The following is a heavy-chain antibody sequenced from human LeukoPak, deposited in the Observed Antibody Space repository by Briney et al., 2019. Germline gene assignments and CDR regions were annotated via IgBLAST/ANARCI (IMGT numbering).Heavy chain of an antibody. CDR3: ARAASIAVVIN. V-gene: IGHV4-34*01. CDR2: INHSGGT. Sequence: SETLSLTCAVYGGSFSGYYWSWIRQPPGKGLEWIGEINHSGGTNYNPSLKSRVTISVDTSKNQFSLKLSSVTAADTAVYYCARAASIAVVINWGQGTLVTVSS. CDR1: GGSFSGYY. J-gene: IGHJ4*02. D-gene: IGHD6-19*01.